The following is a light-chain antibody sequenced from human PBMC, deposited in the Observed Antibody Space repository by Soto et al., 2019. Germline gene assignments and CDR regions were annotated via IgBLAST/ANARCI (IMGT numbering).Light chain of an antibody. CDR3: HQYFSTPLT. Sequence: DIVMTQSPDSLAVSLGERATINCKSSQSVLFSSNNKNYLAWFQQKIGQPPKLLIYWASTRESGVPDRFSGSGSGTDFSLTISSLQAEDVAVYYCHQYFSTPLTCGGGTKVEIK. CDR2: WAS. CDR1: QSVLFSSNNKNY. J-gene: IGKJ4*01. V-gene: IGKV4-1*01.